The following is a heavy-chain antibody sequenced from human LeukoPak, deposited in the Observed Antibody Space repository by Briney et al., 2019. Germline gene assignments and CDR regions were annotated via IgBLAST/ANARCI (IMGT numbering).Heavy chain of an antibody. CDR3: ASEAGYYDILTGYSPLNWFDP. J-gene: IGHJ5*02. V-gene: IGHV4-61*02. Sequence: SETLSLTCTVSGGSLSSGSYYWSWIRQPAGKGLEWIGRIYTSGSTNYNPSLKSRVTISVDTSKNQFSLKLSSVTAADTAVYYCASEAGYYDILTGYSPLNWFDPWGQGTLVTVSS. CDR1: GGSLSSGSYY. CDR2: IYTSGST. D-gene: IGHD3-9*01.